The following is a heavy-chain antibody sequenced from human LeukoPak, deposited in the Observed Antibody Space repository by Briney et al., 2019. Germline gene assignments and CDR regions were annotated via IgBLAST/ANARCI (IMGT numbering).Heavy chain of an antibody. CDR1: GFTFSSYE. J-gene: IGHJ3*02. V-gene: IGHV3-48*03. Sequence: GGSLRLSCAASGFTFSSYEMNWVRQAPGKGLEWVSYISSSGSTIYYADSVKGRFTISRDNAKNSLYLQMNSLRAEDTAVYYXXXXXXMIVVVNNDAFDIWGQGTMVTVSS. D-gene: IGHD3-22*01. CDR2: ISSSGSTI. CDR3: XXXXXMIVVVNNDAFDI.